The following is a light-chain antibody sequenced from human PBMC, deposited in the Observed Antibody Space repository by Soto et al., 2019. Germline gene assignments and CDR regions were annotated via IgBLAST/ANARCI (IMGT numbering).Light chain of an antibody. Sequence: DIQMTQSPSTLSASVGDRVTITCRASQSISSWLAWYQQKPGKAPKLLIYKASSLESGLPSRFSGSGSGTEFTLTISSLQPDDFATYYYQQYNSYSTFGQGTKVEIK. CDR2: KAS. CDR1: QSISSW. V-gene: IGKV1-5*03. CDR3: QQYNSYST. J-gene: IGKJ1*01.